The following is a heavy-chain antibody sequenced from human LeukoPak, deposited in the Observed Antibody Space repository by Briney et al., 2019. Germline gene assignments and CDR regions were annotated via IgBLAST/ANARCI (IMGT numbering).Heavy chain of an antibody. CDR1: GGSFSGYY. Sequence: PSETLSLTCAVYGGSFSGYYWSWIRQPPGKGLEWIGEINHSGSTNYNPSLKSRVTISVDTSKNQFSLKLSSVTAADTAVYYCARTLPYYYDSSGYRMGSYLDYWGQGTLVTVSP. V-gene: IGHV4-34*01. CDR3: ARTLPYYYDSSGYRMGSYLDY. D-gene: IGHD3-22*01. J-gene: IGHJ4*02. CDR2: INHSGST.